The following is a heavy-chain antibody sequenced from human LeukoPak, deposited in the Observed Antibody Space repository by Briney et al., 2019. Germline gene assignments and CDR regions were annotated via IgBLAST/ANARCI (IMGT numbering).Heavy chain of an antibody. J-gene: IGHJ4*02. CDR2: ISYDGSNK. Sequence: GRSLRLSCAASGFTFSSYGMHWVRQAPGKGLEWVAVISYDGSNKYYADSVKGRFTISRDNSKNTLYLQMNSLRAEDTAVYYCAKDRPYYGSGNLYYFDYWGQGTLVTVSS. D-gene: IGHD3-10*01. V-gene: IGHV3-30*18. CDR3: AKDRPYYGSGNLYYFDY. CDR1: GFTFSSYG.